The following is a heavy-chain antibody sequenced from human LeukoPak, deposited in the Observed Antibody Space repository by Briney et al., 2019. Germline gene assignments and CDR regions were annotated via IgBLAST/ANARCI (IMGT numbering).Heavy chain of an antibody. CDR3: ARNRVDAFDI. CDR1: GFTFSSYS. CDR2: ISSSSSYI. V-gene: IGHV3-21*01. D-gene: IGHD2/OR15-2a*01. Sequence: PGGSLRLSCAASGFTFSSYSMNWVRQAPGKGLEWASSISSSSSYIYYADSVKGRFTISRDNAKNSLYLQMNSLRAEDTAVYYCARNRVDAFDIWGQGTMVTVSS. J-gene: IGHJ3*02.